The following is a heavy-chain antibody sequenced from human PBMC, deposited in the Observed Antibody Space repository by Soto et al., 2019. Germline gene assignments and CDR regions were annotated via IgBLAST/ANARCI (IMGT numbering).Heavy chain of an antibody. CDR2: ISFDGLKK. V-gene: IGHV3-30*18. CDR3: AQDRSGSYPFYYGMDV. Sequence: PGGSLRLSCAASGLTFHGHGMHWVRQAPGKGLEWVAVISFDGLKKYYADSVKGRFTISRDNSNATLFLQMNTLRPEDTAVYYCAQDRSGSYPFYYGMDVWGQGTTVTVSS. D-gene: IGHD1-26*01. J-gene: IGHJ6*02. CDR1: GLTFHGHG.